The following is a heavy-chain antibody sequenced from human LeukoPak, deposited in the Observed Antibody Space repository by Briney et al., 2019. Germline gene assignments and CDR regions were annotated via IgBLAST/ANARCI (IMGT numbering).Heavy chain of an antibody. V-gene: IGHV1-46*01. Sequence: ASVKVSCKASGYTFTYYYLHWVRQAPGQGLEWMGIINPSGGSTSYAQRFQGRVTMTRDTSTSTVYMELSSLRSEDTAVYYCARKAGGSYRLDYWGQGTLVTVSS. CDR3: ARKAGGSYRLDY. CDR2: INPSGGST. CDR1: GYTFTYYY. D-gene: IGHD1-26*01. J-gene: IGHJ4*02.